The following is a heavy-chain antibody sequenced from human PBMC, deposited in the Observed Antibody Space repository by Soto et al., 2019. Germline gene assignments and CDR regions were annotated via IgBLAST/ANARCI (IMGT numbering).Heavy chain of an antibody. CDR3: ARDGGVSDYSPFDY. V-gene: IGHV1-69*12. Sequence: QVQLVQSGAEVKKPGSSVKVSCKASGGTFSSYAISWVRQAPGQGLEWMGGIIPIFGTAHYAQKFQGRVTLTADESTSTAYMGLSSLRSADTAVYYCARDGGVSDYSPFDYWGQGTRVTVSS. CDR1: GGTFSSYA. J-gene: IGHJ4*02. D-gene: IGHD4-4*01. CDR2: IIPIFGTA.